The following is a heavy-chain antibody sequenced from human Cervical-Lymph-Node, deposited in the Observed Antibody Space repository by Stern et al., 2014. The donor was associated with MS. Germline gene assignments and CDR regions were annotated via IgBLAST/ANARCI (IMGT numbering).Heavy chain of an antibody. CDR1: GYVFTSYA. J-gene: IGHJ3*02. D-gene: IGHD1-26*01. CDR3: ATSLLDTGSYPDAFDI. CDR2: INTANGNA. V-gene: IGHV1-3*04. Sequence: VQLEESGAEVKKPGASVRVSCKASGYVFTSYAIHWVRQAPGQRLEWMGRINTANGNAIYSQQLQGRVTITRDTSARTAYMELTSLRSEDTAVYYCATSLLDTGSYPDAFDIWGQGTMVSVSS.